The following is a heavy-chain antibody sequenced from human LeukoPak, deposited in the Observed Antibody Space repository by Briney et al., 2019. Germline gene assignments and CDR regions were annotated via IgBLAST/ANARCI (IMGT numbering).Heavy chain of an antibody. CDR1: GVSINTYF. Sequence: SETLSLTCAVSGVSINTYFWSWIRQPPGKGLEWIGYVYYNGITNYNPSLKSRVSISLDTSKNQFSLRLNSVTAAETAVYYCVSQLGGTTFHWGQGTLVTVSS. CDR3: VSQLGGTTFH. J-gene: IGHJ4*02. D-gene: IGHD1/OR15-1a*01. V-gene: IGHV4-59*01. CDR2: VYYNGIT.